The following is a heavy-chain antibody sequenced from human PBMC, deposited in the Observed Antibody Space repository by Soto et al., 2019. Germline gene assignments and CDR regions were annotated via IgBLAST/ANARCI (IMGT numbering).Heavy chain of an antibody. CDR2: INPNSGGT. V-gene: IGHV1-2*02. CDR1: GYTFTGYY. CDR3: ARDLNDEVVVAATRGREDYYYYGMDV. J-gene: IGHJ6*02. D-gene: IGHD2-15*01. Sequence: ASVKVSCKASGYTFTGYYMHWVRQAPGQGLEWMGWINPNSGGTNYAQKFQGRVTMTRDTSISTAYMELSWLRSDDTAVYYCARDLNDEVVVAATRGREDYYYYGMDVWGQGTTVTVSS.